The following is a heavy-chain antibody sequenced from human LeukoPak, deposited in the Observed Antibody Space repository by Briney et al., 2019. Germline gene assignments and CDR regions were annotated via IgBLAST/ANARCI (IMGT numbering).Heavy chain of an antibody. CDR2: IYTSGST. D-gene: IGHD2-15*01. Sequence: SETLSLTCTVSGGSISSYYWSWIRQPAGKGLEWIGRIYTSGSTNYNPSLKSRVTMSVDTSKNQFSLKLSSVTAADTAVYYCARVGYCSGGRCYSIAWFDPWGQGTLVTVSP. J-gene: IGHJ5*02. V-gene: IGHV4-4*07. CDR1: GGSISSYY. CDR3: ARVGYCSGGRCYSIAWFDP.